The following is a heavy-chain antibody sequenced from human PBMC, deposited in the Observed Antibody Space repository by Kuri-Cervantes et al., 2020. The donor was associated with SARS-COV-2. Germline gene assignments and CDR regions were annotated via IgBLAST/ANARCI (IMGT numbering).Heavy chain of an antibody. CDR1: GYTLPNYV. CDR2: ISAYNGYT. D-gene: IGHD2-2*02. J-gene: IGHJ6*02. Sequence: ASVKVSCKPSGYTLPNYVISWVRQAPGQGLEWMGWISAYNGYTNYAQKFQGRVTMTTDTSTNTAYMELKSLRSDDTAVYYCAREDLGYYSSTSCYSKDSYYGMDVWGQGTTVTVSS. CDR3: AREDLGYYSSTSCYSKDSYYGMDV. V-gene: IGHV1-18*01.